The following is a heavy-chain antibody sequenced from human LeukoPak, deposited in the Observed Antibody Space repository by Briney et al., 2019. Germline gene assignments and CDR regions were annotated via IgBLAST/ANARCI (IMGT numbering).Heavy chain of an antibody. V-gene: IGHV3-23*01. J-gene: IGHJ4*02. CDR3: AKEAPGYSYGWGDGDY. CDR1: GFTFSSYA. D-gene: IGHD5-18*01. Sequence: AGGSLRLSCAASGFTFSSYAMSWVRQAPGKGLEWVSAISGSGGSTYYADSVKGRFTISRDNSKNTLYLQMNSLRAEDTAVYYCAKEAPGYSYGWGDGDYWGQGTLVTVSS. CDR2: ISGSGGST.